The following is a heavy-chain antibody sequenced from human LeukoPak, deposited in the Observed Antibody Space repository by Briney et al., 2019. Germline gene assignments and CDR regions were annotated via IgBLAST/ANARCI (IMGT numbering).Heavy chain of an antibody. CDR3: ANSRGAVAGAPDY. Sequence: PGGSLRLSCAASGFTFSSYAMNWVRQAPGKGLEWASAISGSGGSTYYADSVKGRFTISRDNSKNTLYLQMNSLRAEDTAVYYCANSRGAVAGAPDYWGQGTLVTVSS. D-gene: IGHD6-19*01. CDR2: ISGSGGST. CDR1: GFTFSSYA. V-gene: IGHV3-23*01. J-gene: IGHJ4*02.